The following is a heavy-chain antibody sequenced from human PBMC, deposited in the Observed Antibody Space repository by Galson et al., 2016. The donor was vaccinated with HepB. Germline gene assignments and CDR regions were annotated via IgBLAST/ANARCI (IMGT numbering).Heavy chain of an antibody. V-gene: IGHV1-46*01. J-gene: IGHJ2*01. CDR1: GYTFTSYH. CDR2: INPSGGST. Sequence: SVKVSCKASGYTFTSYHMHWVRQAPGQGLEWMGLINPSGGSTSYPQNFQGRVTVTRDTSTSTVYMELGSLRSEDTAVYYCARVAIVGVTDYWYFDLWGRGTLVIVSS. D-gene: IGHD1-26*01. CDR3: ARVAIVGVTDYWYFDL.